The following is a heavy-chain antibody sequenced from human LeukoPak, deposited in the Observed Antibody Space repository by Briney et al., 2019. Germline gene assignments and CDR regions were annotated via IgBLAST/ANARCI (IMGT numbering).Heavy chain of an antibody. CDR2: IYYSGST. V-gene: IGHV4-59*01. D-gene: IGHD3-22*01. CDR3: ARGGHYYDSTGWFDH. J-gene: IGHJ5*02. CDR1: GGSFSSYY. Sequence: PSETLSLTCTVSGGSFSSYYWSWLRQPPGKGLEWIGYIYYSGSTNYNPSLMSRVTISVDTSKNQFSLKLSSVTAADAAVCYCARGGHYYDSTGWFDHWGQGTLVTVSS.